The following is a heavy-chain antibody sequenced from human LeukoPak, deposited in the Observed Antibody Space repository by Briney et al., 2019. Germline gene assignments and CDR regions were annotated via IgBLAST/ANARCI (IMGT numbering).Heavy chain of an antibody. D-gene: IGHD6-19*01. J-gene: IGHJ4*02. CDR1: GYSFTSYW. CDR3: ARAPYRPPEYSSGWYWLDY. V-gene: IGHV5-51*01. CDR2: IYPANSAT. Sequence: PGESLKISCKGSGYSFTSYWIAWVRQMAGEGLEWIGIIYPANSATRYSPSFHGQVTISAEQSLSTACLQWSSLKASDTTMYSCARAPYRPPEYSSGWYWLDYWGQGTLVTVSS.